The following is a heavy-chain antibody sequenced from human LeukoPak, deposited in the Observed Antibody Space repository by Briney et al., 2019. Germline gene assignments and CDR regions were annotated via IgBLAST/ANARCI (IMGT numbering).Heavy chain of an antibody. J-gene: IGHJ5*02. V-gene: IGHV3-11*01. D-gene: IGHD3-22*01. CDR1: GFKFRDYY. CDR2: ISMSGSVI. CDR3: ARGGWSRGWFDP. Sequence: PGGSLRLSCAASGFKFRDYYMSWIRQAPGKGLEWISYISMSGSVIQYSDSVKGRFTTSRDNVKNSLHLQMDSPRVDDTAVYYCARGGWSRGWFDPWGQGTLVSVSS.